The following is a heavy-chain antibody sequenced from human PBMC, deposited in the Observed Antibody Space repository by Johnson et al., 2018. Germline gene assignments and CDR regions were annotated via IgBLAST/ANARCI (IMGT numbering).Heavy chain of an antibody. CDR3: AKDYYDSREDAFDI. D-gene: IGHD3-22*01. Sequence: VQLVQSGGGLVKPGGSLRLSCAASGFTFSSYSMNWVRQAPGKGLEWVSSISSSSSYIYSADSVNGRFTISRDNAKNSLYQQMNSLRAEDTAVYYCAKDYYDSREDAFDIWGQGTMVTVSS. CDR2: ISSSSSYI. CDR1: GFTFSSYS. V-gene: IGHV3-21*01. J-gene: IGHJ3*02.